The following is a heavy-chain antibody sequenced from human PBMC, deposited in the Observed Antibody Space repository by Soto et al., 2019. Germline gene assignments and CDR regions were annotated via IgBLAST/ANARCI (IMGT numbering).Heavy chain of an antibody. CDR3: ARNYFGAAYDY. D-gene: IGHD6-13*01. CDR1: GGSFSGYY. CDR2: INHSGST. V-gene: IGHV4-34*01. J-gene: IGHJ4*02. Sequence: SETLSLTCAVYGGSFSGYYWSWIRQPPGKGLEWIGEINHSGSTNYNPSLKSRVTISVDTSKNQFSLKLSSVTAADTAVYYCARNYFGAAYDYWGQGTLVTVSS.